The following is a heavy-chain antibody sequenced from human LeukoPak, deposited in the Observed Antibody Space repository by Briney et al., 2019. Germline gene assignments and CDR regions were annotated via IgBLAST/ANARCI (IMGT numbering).Heavy chain of an antibody. CDR2: ISSSSCNI. D-gene: IGHD2-2*03. CDR3: ARVMDIGGVPAAIVSHRLRDH. CDR1: GFTFSSYG. J-gene: IGHJ4*02. V-gene: IGHV3-48*04. Sequence: GGSLRLSCAASGFTFSSYGMIWVRQAPGKGLEGVSYISSSSCNIFYAVSVKGRFTISRDNAKNSLYVQMNSLSAEDTSVYYGARVMDIGGVPAAIVSHRLRDHWGQGTLVSV.